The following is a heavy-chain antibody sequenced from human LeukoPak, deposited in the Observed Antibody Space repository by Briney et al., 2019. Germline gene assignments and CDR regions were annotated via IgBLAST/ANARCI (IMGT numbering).Heavy chain of an antibody. CDR1: GFTFSSYW. Sequence: GGSLRLSCAASGFTFSSYWMHWVRQAPGKGLVWVSRINSDGSSTSYADSVKGRFTISRDNAKNTLYLQMNSLRAEDTAVYYCARDDYYDSSGYPFPYLDYWGQGTLVTVSS. V-gene: IGHV3-74*01. CDR2: INSDGSST. J-gene: IGHJ4*02. CDR3: ARDDYYDSSGYPFPYLDY. D-gene: IGHD3-22*01.